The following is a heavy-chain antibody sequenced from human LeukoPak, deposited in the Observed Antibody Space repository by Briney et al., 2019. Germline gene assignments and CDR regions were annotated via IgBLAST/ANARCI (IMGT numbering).Heavy chain of an antibody. J-gene: IGHJ5*02. V-gene: IGHV3-30*18. CDR1: GFTFSTYG. CDR2: ISYDGSHK. CDR3: AKDAYSSGWSNWFVP. Sequence: GGSLRLSCAASGFTFSTYGMHWVRQAPGKGLEWVAVISYDGSHKYYADSVKGRFTISRDNSKNTLSLQMNSLRGDDTAVYYCAKDAYSSGWSNWFVPWGQGTLVTVSS. D-gene: IGHD6-19*01.